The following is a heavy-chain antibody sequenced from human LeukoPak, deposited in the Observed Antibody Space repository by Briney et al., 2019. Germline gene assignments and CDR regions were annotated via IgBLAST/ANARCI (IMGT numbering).Heavy chain of an antibody. Sequence: GGSLRLSCAASGFTFSSYGMHWVRQAPGKGLEWVAFIRYDGSNKYYADSVKGRFTISRDNSKNTLYLQMNSLRAEDTAVYYCAKGRSGSYRYYYYYMTSGAKGPRSPSP. V-gene: IGHV3-30*02. CDR2: IRYDGSNK. J-gene: IGHJ6*03. CDR3: AKGRSGSYRYYYYYMTS. CDR1: GFTFSSYG. D-gene: IGHD1-26*01.